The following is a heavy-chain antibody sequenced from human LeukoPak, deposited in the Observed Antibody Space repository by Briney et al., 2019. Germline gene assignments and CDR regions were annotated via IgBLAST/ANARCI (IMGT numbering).Heavy chain of an antibody. D-gene: IGHD3-10*01. V-gene: IGHV1-69*13. CDR2: IIPIFGSA. CDR3: ARDGFGELKNWFDP. CDR1: GGTFSSYG. J-gene: IGHJ5*02. Sequence: SVKVSCKASGGTFSSYGINWVRQAPGQGLEWMGGIIPIFGSANYAQSFQGRVTITADESTTTVYMDLSSLRSEDTAVYYCARDGFGELKNWFDPWGQGTLVTVSS.